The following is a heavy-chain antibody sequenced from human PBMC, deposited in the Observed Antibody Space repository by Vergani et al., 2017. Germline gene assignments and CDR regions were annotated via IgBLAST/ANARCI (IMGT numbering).Heavy chain of an antibody. CDR2: INPNSGGT. CDR3: ARDRSAVVVITTPWFDP. CDR1: GYTYTSYG. D-gene: IGHD3-22*01. J-gene: IGHJ5*02. V-gene: IGHV1-2*02. Sequence: QVQLVQSGAEVKKPGASVKVSCKASGYTYTSYGISWVRQAPGQGLEWMGWINPNSGGTNYAQKFQGRVTMTRDTSISTAYMELSRLRSDDTAVYYCARDRSAVVVITTPWFDPWGQGTLVTVSS.